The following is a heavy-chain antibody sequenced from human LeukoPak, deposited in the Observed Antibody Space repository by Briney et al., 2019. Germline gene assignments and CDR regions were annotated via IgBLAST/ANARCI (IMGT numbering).Heavy chain of an antibody. CDR3: ARDRGYNYAHPLDY. J-gene: IGHJ4*02. V-gene: IGHV3-33*01. Sequence: GGSLRLSCAASGFTFSSYGMHWVRQAPGKGLEWVALIWYDGSNKYYADSVEGRFTIARDNSKNTLYLQMNSLRPEDTAVYCCARDRGYNYAHPLDYWGQGTLVTVSS. CDR2: IWYDGSNK. CDR1: GFTFSSYG. D-gene: IGHD5-18*01.